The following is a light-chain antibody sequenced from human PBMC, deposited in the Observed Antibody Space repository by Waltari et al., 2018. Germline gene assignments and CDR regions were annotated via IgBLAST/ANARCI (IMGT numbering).Light chain of an antibody. CDR2: GAS. CDR1: QSVSSY. CDR3: HQRSNWPIT. J-gene: IGKJ5*01. V-gene: IGKV3-11*01. Sequence: EIVSTQSPATLSLSPGERATLSCRASQSVSSYLVWYQQKPGQTPRLLIYGASNRATGIPARFSGSGSGTDFTLTISSLESEDFAVYYCHQRSNWPITFGQGTRLEIK.